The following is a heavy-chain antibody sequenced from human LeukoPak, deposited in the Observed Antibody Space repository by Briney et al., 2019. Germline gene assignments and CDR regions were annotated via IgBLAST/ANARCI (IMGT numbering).Heavy chain of an antibody. Sequence: GGSLRLYCAASGITFSTYNMTWVRQAPGKGLEWVAFIRYDGSNKYYADSVKGRFTISRDNSKNTLYLQMNSLRAEDTAVYYCAIHSDYADYWGQGTLVTVSS. CDR2: IRYDGSNK. CDR3: AIHSDYADY. V-gene: IGHV3-30*02. CDR1: GITFSTYN. J-gene: IGHJ4*02. D-gene: IGHD4-17*01.